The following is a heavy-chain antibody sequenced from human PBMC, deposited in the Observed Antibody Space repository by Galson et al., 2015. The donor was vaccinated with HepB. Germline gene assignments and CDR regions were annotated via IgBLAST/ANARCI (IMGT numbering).Heavy chain of an antibody. CDR3: GNVPPRIYDILTGYSPGSDP. V-gene: IGHV3-64D*06. CDR1: GFTFSSYA. J-gene: IGHJ5*02. CDR2: ISSNGGST. Sequence: SLRLSCAASGFTFSSYAMHWVRQAPGKGLEYVSAISSNGGSTYYADSVKGRFTISRDNSKNTLYLQMSSLRAEDTGVYYCGNVPPRIYDILTGYSPGSDPWGQGTLVTVSS. D-gene: IGHD3-9*01.